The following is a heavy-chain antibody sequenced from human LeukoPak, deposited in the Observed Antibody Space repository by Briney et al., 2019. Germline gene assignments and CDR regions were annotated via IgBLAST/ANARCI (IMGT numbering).Heavy chain of an antibody. CDR3: AKSGDQITFDY. CDR1: GFTFSSYD. V-gene: IGHV3-30*18. Sequence: GGSLSLSCAASGFTFSSYDMHWVRQAPGKGLEWVAVISYDGSNKYNADSVKGRFTISRDDSKNTLYLQMNSLRPEDTAVYFCAKSGDQITFDYWGQGTLVTVSS. D-gene: IGHD7-27*01. J-gene: IGHJ4*02. CDR2: ISYDGSNK.